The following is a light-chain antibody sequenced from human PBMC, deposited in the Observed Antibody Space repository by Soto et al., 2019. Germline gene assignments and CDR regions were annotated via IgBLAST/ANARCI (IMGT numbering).Light chain of an antibody. Sequence: ETVMTQSPGTLSVSLGERSTLSCRASQSVSSSQLAWYQQRPGQAPRLLVYGASTRATGIPARFSGSGSGTDFTLTITRLEPEDSAVYFCQQYTGPPTTFGQGTRREIK. CDR2: GAS. CDR1: QSVSSSQ. J-gene: IGKJ5*01. V-gene: IGKV3-20*01. CDR3: QQYTGPPTT.